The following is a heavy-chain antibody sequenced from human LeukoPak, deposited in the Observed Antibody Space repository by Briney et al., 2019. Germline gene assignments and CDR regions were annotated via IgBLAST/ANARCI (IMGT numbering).Heavy chain of an antibody. CDR3: AREGCTSCYQRRRTYYYYYYMDV. CDR1: GFTFSDYY. D-gene: IGHD2-2*01. CDR2: ISSSGSTI. V-gene: IGHV3-11*01. Sequence: GGSLRLSCAASGFTFSDYYMSWIRQAPGKGLEWVSYISSSGSTIYYADSVKGRFTISRDNAKNSLYLQMNSLRAEDTAVYYCAREGCTSCYQRRRTYYYYYYMDVWGKGTTVTISS. J-gene: IGHJ6*03.